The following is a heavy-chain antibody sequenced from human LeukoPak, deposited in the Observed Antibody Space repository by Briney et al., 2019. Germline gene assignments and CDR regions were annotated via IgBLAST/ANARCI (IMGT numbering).Heavy chain of an antibody. CDR1: GGTFSSYA. CDR3: ARGDVYSSGYYFHYYGMDV. D-gene: IGHD3-22*01. J-gene: IGHJ6*02. CDR2: IIPIFGTA. V-gene: IGHV1-69*05. Sequence: GASVKVSCKASGGTFSSYAISWVRQAPGQGLEWMGGIIPIFGTANYAQKFQGRVTMTRDTSTSTVYMELSSLRSEDTAVYYCARGDVYSSGYYFHYYGMDVWGQGTTVTVSS.